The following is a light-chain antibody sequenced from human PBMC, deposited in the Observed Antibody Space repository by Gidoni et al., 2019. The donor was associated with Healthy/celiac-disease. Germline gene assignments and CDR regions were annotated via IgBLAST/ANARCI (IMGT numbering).Light chain of an antibody. CDR2: AAS. CDR3: QQLSSSPLT. Sequence: DIQLTQSPSFLSASVGDRVTITCRASQGISSYLAWYQQKPGKAPKLLIYAASTLQGGVPSRFSGSGPGTEFTLTISSLQPEDFATYSCQQLSSSPLTFGPGTKVDIK. J-gene: IGKJ3*01. V-gene: IGKV1-9*01. CDR1: QGISSY.